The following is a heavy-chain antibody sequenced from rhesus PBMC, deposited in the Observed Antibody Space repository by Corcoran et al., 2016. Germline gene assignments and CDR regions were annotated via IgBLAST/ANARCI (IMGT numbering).Heavy chain of an antibody. Sequence: DVQLVESVGGLVKPGGSLRLSCVASGFTFSSHEMHWFRQAPGKGLEWVSVISESCGITYYADSVKGRFTIARDNAKNSLFLQMNSLRAEDTAVYYWASQWGGSLDYWGQGVLATVSS. J-gene: IGHJ4*01. CDR2: ISESCGIT. V-gene: IGHV3-100*02. CDR1: GFTFSSHE. CDR3: ASQWGGSLDY. D-gene: IGHD1-44*02.